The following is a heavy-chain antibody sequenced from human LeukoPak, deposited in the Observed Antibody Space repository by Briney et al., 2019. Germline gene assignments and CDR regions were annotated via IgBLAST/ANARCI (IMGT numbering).Heavy chain of an antibody. Sequence: PSETLSLTCAVYGGSFSGYYWSWIRQPPGKGLGWIGEINHSGSTNYNPSLKSRVTISVDTSKNQFSLKLSSVTAADTAVYYCARVGYGSGSYRLSYYFDYWGQGTLVTVSS. CDR3: ARVGYGSGSYRLSYYFDY. CDR1: GGSFSGYY. V-gene: IGHV4-34*01. D-gene: IGHD3-10*01. CDR2: INHSGST. J-gene: IGHJ4*02.